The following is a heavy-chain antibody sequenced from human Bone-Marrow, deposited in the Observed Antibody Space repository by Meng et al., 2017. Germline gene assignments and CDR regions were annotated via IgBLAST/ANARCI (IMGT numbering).Heavy chain of an antibody. CDR2: SWYDGRIH. CDR3: ARDNYGGVLDS. CDR1: GFTFSTDA. V-gene: IGHV3-33*01. D-gene: IGHD3-16*01. Sequence: QARLVECVGGVLQPGRSLRFYCESSGFTFSTDAMHWFRQAPGKGLEWVACSWYDGRIHSYADSVKDRFAVSRDNFKNTLFLQMNSLRVEDTAVYYCARDNYGGVLDSWGQGILVTVSS. J-gene: IGHJ4*02.